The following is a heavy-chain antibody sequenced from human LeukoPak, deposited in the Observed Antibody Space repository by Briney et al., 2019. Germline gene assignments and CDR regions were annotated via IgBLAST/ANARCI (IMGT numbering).Heavy chain of an antibody. CDR2: ISSSGSTI. CDR3: ARGHHRAAAGILRDP. J-gene: IGHJ5*02. CDR1: GFTFSDYY. Sequence: PGGSLRLSCAASGFTFSDYYMSWLRQAPGKGLEWVSYISSSGSTIYYADSVKGRFTISRDNAKNSLYLQMNSLRAEDTAVYDCARGHHRAAAGILRDPWGQGTLVTVSS. V-gene: IGHV3-11*01. D-gene: IGHD6-13*01.